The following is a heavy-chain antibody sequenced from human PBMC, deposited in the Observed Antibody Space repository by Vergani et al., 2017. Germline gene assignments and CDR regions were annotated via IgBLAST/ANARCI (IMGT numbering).Heavy chain of an antibody. CDR1: GFPLSNAW. J-gene: IGHJ3*02. CDR2: VGFDGSDT. D-gene: IGHD3-10*01. Sequence: EVQLVESGGGLVQPGGSLRLSCAASGFPLSNAWIHWVRQGPGKGLEWVSRVGFDGSDTVYADSVKGRFTISRDDSKSIAYLQMNNLQTENTAMYYCVRDQITMLRGSDALDIWGQGTMVTVSS. V-gene: IGHV3-74*01. CDR3: VRDQITMLRGSDALDI.